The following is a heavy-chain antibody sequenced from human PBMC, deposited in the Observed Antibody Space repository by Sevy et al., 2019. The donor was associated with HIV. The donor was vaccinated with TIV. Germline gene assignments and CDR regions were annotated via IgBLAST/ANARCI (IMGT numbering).Heavy chain of an antibody. Sequence: GGSLRLSCAASEITFSTAIIHWVRQAPGKELEWVAAISYDESKYYADSVKGRLTISRDSSKNTVYLEMSSLRTEDTAVYYCAKEVGTSGRCGYFNYWGQGTLVTVSS. J-gene: IGHJ4*02. CDR1: EITFSTAI. CDR2: ISYDESK. V-gene: IGHV3-30*04. D-gene: IGHD6-19*01. CDR3: AKEVGTSGRCGYFNY.